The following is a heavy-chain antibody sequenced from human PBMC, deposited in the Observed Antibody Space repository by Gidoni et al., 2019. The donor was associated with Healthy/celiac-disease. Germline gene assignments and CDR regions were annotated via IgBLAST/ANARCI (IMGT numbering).Heavy chain of an antibody. Sequence: QLQLQESGPGLVKPSETLSLTCTVSGGSISSSSYYWGWIRQPPGKGLEWIGSIYYSGSTYYNPSLKSRVTISVDTSKNQFSLKLSSVTAADTAVYYCARHAGFLEWLSDGESYFDYWGQGTLVTVSS. D-gene: IGHD3-3*01. CDR1: GGSISSSSYY. CDR3: ARHAGFLEWLSDGESYFDY. J-gene: IGHJ4*02. CDR2: IYYSGST. V-gene: IGHV4-39*01.